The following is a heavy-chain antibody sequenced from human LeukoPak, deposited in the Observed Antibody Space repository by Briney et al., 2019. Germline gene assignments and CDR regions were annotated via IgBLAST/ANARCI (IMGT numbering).Heavy chain of an antibody. Sequence: GGSLRLSCAASGFTFDDYGMSWVRQAPGKGLEWVSAISGSGGSTYYADSVKGRFTISRDNSKNTLYLQMNSLRAEDTAVYYCAKSQQLVNPYAFDIWGQGTMVTVSS. V-gene: IGHV3-23*01. CDR2: ISGSGGST. D-gene: IGHD6-13*01. CDR1: GFTFDDYG. CDR3: AKSQQLVNPYAFDI. J-gene: IGHJ3*02.